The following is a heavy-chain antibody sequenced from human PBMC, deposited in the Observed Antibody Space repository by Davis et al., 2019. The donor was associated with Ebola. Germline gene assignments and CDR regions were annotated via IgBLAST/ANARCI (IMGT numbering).Heavy chain of an antibody. D-gene: IGHD3-22*01. Sequence: ASVKVSCKASGYTFTGYYMHWVRQAPGQGLEWMGWINPNSGGTNYAQKFQGRVTMTRDTSISTAYMELSRLRSDDTAVYYCARGSGSDDSSGYYFRWFDPWGQGTLVTVSS. V-gene: IGHV1-2*02. CDR3: ARGSGSDDSSGYYFRWFDP. J-gene: IGHJ5*02. CDR2: INPNSGGT. CDR1: GYTFTGYY.